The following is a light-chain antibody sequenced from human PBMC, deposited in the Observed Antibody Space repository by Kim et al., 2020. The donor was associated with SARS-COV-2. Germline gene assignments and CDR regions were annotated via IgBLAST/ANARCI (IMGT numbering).Light chain of an antibody. CDR1: AGAVTSGHH. J-gene: IGLJ2*01. CDR3: LLYYKGYRI. V-gene: IGLV7-46*01. Sequence: PGGTVTLTCGSSAGAVTSGHHPYWFQLKPGQAPGTLIYDTSNKHSWTPARLSGSLLGGKAALTLSGALPEDEAEYYCLLYYKGYRIFGGGTQLTVL. CDR2: DTS.